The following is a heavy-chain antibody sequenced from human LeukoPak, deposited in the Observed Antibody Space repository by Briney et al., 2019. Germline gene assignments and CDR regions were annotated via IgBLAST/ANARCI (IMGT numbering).Heavy chain of an antibody. CDR2: IYYSGST. J-gene: IGHJ4*02. D-gene: IGHD6-19*01. Sequence: PSETLSLTCTVSGGSISSYYWSWIRQPPRKGLEWIGYIYYSGSTNYNPSLKSRVTISVDTSKNQFSLKLSSVTAADTAVYYCARGVGGKQWLVPKYYFDYWGQGTLVTVSS. CDR1: GGSISSYY. V-gene: IGHV4-59*12. CDR3: ARGVGGKQWLVPKYYFDY.